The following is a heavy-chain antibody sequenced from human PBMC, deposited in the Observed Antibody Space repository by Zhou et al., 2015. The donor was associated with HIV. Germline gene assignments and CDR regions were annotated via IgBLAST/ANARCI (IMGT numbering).Heavy chain of an antibody. CDR2: ISSTGTTI. D-gene: IGHD6-25*01. CDR1: GFTFSAYY. V-gene: IGHV3-11*04. CDR3: ARGGIAATRWFDP. J-gene: IGHJ5*02. Sequence: VQLVESGGGVVQPGGTLRLSCAASGFTFSAYYMSWIRQAPGKGLEWLSYISSTGTTIYYADSVKGRFTISRDNAKNSLYLLMNSLRAEDTAVYYCARGGIAATRWFDPGAREPWSPSP.